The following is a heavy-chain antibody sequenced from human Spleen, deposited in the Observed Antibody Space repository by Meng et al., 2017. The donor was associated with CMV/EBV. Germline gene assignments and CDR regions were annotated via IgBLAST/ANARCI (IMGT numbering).Heavy chain of an antibody. Sequence: GESLKISCAASGFIFSTYSMHWVRQTPGQGLEWVAIISYDGSSKYYADSVKGRFTISRDNSKNTLYLQMNSLRAEDTALYYCAREVEQRLVLDSWGQGTLVTVSS. J-gene: IGHJ4*02. V-gene: IGHV3-30*03. CDR3: AREVEQRLVLDS. CDR1: GFIFSTYS. CDR2: ISYDGSSK. D-gene: IGHD6-19*01.